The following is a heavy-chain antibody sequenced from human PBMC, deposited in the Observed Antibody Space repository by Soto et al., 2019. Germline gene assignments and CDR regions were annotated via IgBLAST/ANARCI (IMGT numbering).Heavy chain of an antibody. CDR3: ARSSGGSGKLWNYYGMDV. Sequence: EVQLVESGGGLVKPGGSLRLSCAASGSTFSSYSMNWVRQAPGKGLEWVSSISSGSSYIYYADSVKGRFTISRDNAKNSLYLQMNSLRAEDTAVYYCARSSGGSGKLWNYYGMDVWGQGTTVTVSS. CDR2: ISSGSSYI. CDR1: GSTFSSYS. V-gene: IGHV3-21*06. D-gene: IGHD3-10*01. J-gene: IGHJ6*02.